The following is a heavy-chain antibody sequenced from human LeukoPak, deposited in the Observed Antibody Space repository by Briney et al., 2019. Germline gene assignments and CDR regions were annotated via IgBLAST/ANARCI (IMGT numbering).Heavy chain of an antibody. CDR3: ARGPNSNWSGLDF. CDR2: ISPTGSTT. Sequence: PGGSLRLSCEGSAFIFSGHWMHWARQLPGKGLVWVSRISPTGSTTSYADSVKGRFTVSRDNAKNTLYLQVNNLRAEDTAVYYCARGPNSNWSGLDFWGQGTLLTVSS. J-gene: IGHJ4*02. D-gene: IGHD6-6*01. V-gene: IGHV3-74*01. CDR1: AFIFSGHW.